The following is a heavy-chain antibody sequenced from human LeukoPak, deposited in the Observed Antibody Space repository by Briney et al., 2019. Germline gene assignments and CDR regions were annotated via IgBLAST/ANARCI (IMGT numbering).Heavy chain of an antibody. CDR1: GYTFTNYA. V-gene: IGHV1-18*01. CDR3: ARVRNSGFRYVDS. D-gene: IGHD5-12*01. CDR2: ISAYNGNT. Sequence: ASVKVSCKASGYTFTNYAISWVRQAPGQGLDWVGWISAYNGNTNYAQKLQGRVTMTTDTSTSTAYMDLRSLRSDDTAVYYCARVRNSGFRYVDSWGQGTLVTVSS. J-gene: IGHJ4*02.